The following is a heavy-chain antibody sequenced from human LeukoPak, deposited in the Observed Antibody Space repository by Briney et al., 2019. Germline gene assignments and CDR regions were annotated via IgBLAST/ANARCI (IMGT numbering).Heavy chain of an antibody. CDR1: GYTFTSYG. Sequence: ASVKVSCKASGYTFTSYGISWVRQAPGQGLERMGWISAYNGNTNYAQKLQGRVTMPTDTSTSTAYMELRSLRSDDTAVYYCARDLGYCSGGSCYSSGLFDYWGQGTLVTVSS. CDR3: ARDLGYCSGGSCYSSGLFDY. V-gene: IGHV1-18*04. CDR2: ISAYNGNT. J-gene: IGHJ4*02. D-gene: IGHD2-15*01.